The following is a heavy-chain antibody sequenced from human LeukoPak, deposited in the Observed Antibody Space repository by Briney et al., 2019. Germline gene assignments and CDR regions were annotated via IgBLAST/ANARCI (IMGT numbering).Heavy chain of an antibody. J-gene: IGHJ2*01. CDR1: GGSISSYY. D-gene: IGHD4-17*01. CDR2: IYYSGST. Sequence: SETLSLTCTVSGGSISSYYWSWIRQLPGKGLEWIGYIYYSGSTNYNPSLKSRVTISVDTSKNQFSLKLSSVTAADTAVYYCASTVTKWYFDLWGRGTLVTVSS. V-gene: IGHV4-59*01. CDR3: ASTVTKWYFDL.